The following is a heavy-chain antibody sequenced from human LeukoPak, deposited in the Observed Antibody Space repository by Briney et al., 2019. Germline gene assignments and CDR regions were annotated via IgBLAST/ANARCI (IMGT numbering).Heavy chain of an antibody. J-gene: IGHJ3*02. CDR1: GFTFSSYW. Sequence: GGSLRLSCVASGFTFSSYWMSWVRQAPGRGLEGVAYMKQDGSEKYYVDSVKGRFTIFRDNAMNSLYLQMNSLRAEDTAVYYCARGEMATIAGAFDIWGQGTMVTVSS. D-gene: IGHD5-24*01. CDR2: MKQDGSEK. CDR3: ARGEMATIAGAFDI. V-gene: IGHV3-7*03.